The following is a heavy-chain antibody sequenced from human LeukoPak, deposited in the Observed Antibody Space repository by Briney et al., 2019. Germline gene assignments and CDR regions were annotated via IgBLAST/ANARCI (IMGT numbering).Heavy chain of an antibody. V-gene: IGHV3-23*01. CDR2: IFQGGGEI. CDR1: GFTFSTFA. D-gene: IGHD5-18*01. CDR3: ATYRQVLLPFEA. Sequence: GGSLRLSCASSGFTFSTFAMIWVRQPPGKGLEWVSSIFQGGGEIHYADSVRGRFTISRDNSKSTLFLQMNSLRAEDTAIYYCATYRQVLLPFEAWGQGTLVTVSS. J-gene: IGHJ5*02.